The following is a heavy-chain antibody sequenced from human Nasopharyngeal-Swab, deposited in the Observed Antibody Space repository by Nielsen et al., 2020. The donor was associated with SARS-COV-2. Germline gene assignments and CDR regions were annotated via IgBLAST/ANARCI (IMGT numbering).Heavy chain of an antibody. CDR3: ATHAGWGFDY. CDR2: ISYDGSNK. Sequence: GESLKISCAASGFTFSSYSMNWVRQAPGKGLEWVAVISYDGSNKYYADSVKGRFTISRDNAKNSLYLQMNSLRAEDTAVYYCATHAGWGFDYWGQGTLVTVSS. V-gene: IGHV3-30*03. J-gene: IGHJ4*02. D-gene: IGHD6-19*01. CDR1: GFTFSSYS.